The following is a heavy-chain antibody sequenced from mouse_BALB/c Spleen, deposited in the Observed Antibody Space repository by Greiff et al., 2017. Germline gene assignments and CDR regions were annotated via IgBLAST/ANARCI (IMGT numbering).Heavy chain of an antibody. CDR2: ISYSGST. V-gene: IGHV3-2*02. Sequence: DVKLQESGPGLVKPSQSLSLTCTVTGYSITSDYAWNWIRQFPGNKLEWMGYISYSGSTSYNPSLKSRISITRDTSKNQFFLQLNSVTTEDTATYYCARITTVVFDYWGQGTTLTVSS. J-gene: IGHJ2*01. CDR1: GYSITSDYA. D-gene: IGHD1-1*01. CDR3: ARITTVVFDY.